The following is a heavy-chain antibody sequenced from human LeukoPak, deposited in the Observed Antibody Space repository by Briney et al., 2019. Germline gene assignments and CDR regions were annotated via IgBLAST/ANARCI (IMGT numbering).Heavy chain of an antibody. CDR3: ASPSKLVISRGGFDI. Sequence: PSETLPLTCTVSGGSSSETTYYWTWIRQPPGKGLEWIASIYFSETKYNPSLKSRVTISGDTSKNLFSLKLSSVTAADTAVYYCASPSKLVISRGGFDIWGQGTVVTVSA. CDR2: IYFSET. D-gene: IGHD3-22*01. V-gene: IGHV4-39*01. CDR1: GGSSSETTYY. J-gene: IGHJ3*02.